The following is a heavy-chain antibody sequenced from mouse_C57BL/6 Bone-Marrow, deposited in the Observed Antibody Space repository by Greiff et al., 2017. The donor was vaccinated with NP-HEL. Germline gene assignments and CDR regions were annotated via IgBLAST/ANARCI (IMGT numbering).Heavy chain of an antibody. V-gene: IGHV5-12*01. CDR3: ARHGGLHLYYAMDY. J-gene: IGHJ4*01. CDR1: GFTFSDYY. D-gene: IGHD2-2*01. CDR2: ISNGGGST. Sequence: EVQLVESGGGLVQPGGSLKLSCAASGFTFSDYYMYWVRQTPEKRLEWVAYISNGGGSTYYPDTVKGRFTISRDNAKNTLYLQMSRLKSEDTAMYYCARHGGLHLYYAMDYWGQGTSVTVSS.